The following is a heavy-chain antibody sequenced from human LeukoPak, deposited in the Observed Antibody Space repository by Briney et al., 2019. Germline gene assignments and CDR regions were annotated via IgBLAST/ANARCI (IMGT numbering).Heavy chain of an antibody. V-gene: IGHV4-59*08. Sequence: PSETLSLTCTVSGGSITSYYWTWIRQPPGKGLEWIGYVYYTGNTNYNPSLKSRVTIHLDTSRSRFSLQLSSVTAADTAIYYCARRARATGGGDYFDYWGQGTPVTVSS. D-gene: IGHD2-15*01. CDR3: ARRARATGGGDYFDY. J-gene: IGHJ4*02. CDR2: VYYTGNT. CDR1: GGSITSYY.